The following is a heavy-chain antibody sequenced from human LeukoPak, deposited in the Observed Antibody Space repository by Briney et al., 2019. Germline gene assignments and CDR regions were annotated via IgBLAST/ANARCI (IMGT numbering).Heavy chain of an antibody. D-gene: IGHD3-22*01. Sequence: ASVKVSCKASGYTFTSYDINWVRQATGQGLEWMGIINPSGGSTSYAQKFQGRVTMTRDMSTSTVYMELSSLRSEDTAVYYCARHSGLTTTYYYDSSPPDYWGQGTLVTVSS. J-gene: IGHJ4*02. CDR2: INPSGGST. V-gene: IGHV1-46*01. CDR1: GYTFTSYD. CDR3: ARHSGLTTTYYYDSSPPDY.